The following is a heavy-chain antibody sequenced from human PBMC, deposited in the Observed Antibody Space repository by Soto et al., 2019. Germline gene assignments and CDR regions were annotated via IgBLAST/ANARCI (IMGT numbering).Heavy chain of an antibody. CDR2: INAGNGNT. V-gene: IGHV1-3*01. CDR1: GYTFTSYA. D-gene: IGHD5-12*01. Sequence: AASVKVSCKASGYTFTSYAIHWVRQAPGQGLEWMGWINAGNGNTKYSQKFQGRVTITKNTSASTAYMELSSLRSEDTAVYYCARGPLRNWFDPWGQETLVTVSS. J-gene: IGHJ5*02. CDR3: ARGPLRNWFDP.